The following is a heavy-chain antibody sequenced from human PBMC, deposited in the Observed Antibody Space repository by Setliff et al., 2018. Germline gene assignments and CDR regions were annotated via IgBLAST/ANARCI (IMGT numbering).Heavy chain of an antibody. J-gene: IGHJ3*02. CDR3: ARDPTWGAFDI. CDR1: GGSFSGYY. V-gene: IGHV4-34*10. D-gene: IGHD7-27*01. Sequence: PSETLSLTCAVYGGSFSGYYWNWIRQAPGKGLEWIGEINHRGTTSYTPSLKGRFTISRDNAKYSLYLQMNSLRVEDTAVYYCARDPTWGAFDIWGHGTMVTVSS. CDR2: INHRGTT.